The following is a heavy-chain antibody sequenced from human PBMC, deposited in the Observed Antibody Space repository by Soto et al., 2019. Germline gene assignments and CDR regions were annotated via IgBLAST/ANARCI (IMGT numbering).Heavy chain of an antibody. CDR2: IFYSGTT. Sequence: TLSLTGTVSGGSISSGGYYWSWSRQNPGKGLEWIGYIFYSGTTNYNPSLKSRLTISVDTSKNQFSLKLKSLTAADTAVYYCARDESTTDAFEIWGQGTVVTVSS. CDR3: ARDESTTDAFEI. V-gene: IGHV4-31*03. CDR1: GGSISSGGYY. J-gene: IGHJ3*02. D-gene: IGHD4-17*01.